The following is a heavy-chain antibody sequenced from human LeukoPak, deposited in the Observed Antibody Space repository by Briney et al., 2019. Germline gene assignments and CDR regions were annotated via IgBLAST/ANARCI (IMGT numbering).Heavy chain of an antibody. CDR1: GGSISSSSYY. CDR3: ARAEGTTGIAAAGTFDY. D-gene: IGHD6-13*01. CDR2: IYFSGST. J-gene: IGHJ4*02. V-gene: IGHV4-39*07. Sequence: PSETLSLTCTVPGGSISSSSYYWGWIRQPPGKGLEWIGTIYFSGSTYYNPSLKSRVTISVDTSKNQFSLKLSSVTAADTAVYYCARAEGTTGIAAAGTFDYWGQGTLVTVSS.